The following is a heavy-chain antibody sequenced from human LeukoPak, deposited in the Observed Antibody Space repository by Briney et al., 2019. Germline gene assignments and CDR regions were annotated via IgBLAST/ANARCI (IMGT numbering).Heavy chain of an antibody. CDR3: ARVISSSWFNYYYYYMDV. V-gene: IGHV4-34*01. D-gene: IGHD6-13*01. J-gene: IGHJ6*03. Sequence: SETLSLTCAVYGGSFSGYYWSWIRQPPGKGLEWIGEINHSGSTNYNPSLKSRVTISVDTSKNQFSLKLSSVTAADAAVYYCARVISSSWFNYYYYYMDVWGKGTTVTVSS. CDR1: GGSFSGYY. CDR2: INHSGST.